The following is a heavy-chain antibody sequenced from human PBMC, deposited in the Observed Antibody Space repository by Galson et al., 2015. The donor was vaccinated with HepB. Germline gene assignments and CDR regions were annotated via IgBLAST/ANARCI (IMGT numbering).Heavy chain of an antibody. D-gene: IGHD3-16*02. CDR3: AKKDYDYVWGSYRYGD. CDR2: IKQDGSEK. CDR1: GFTFSSYW. V-gene: IGHV3-7*01. J-gene: IGHJ4*02. Sequence: LRLSCAASGFTFSSYWMSWVRQAPGRGLEWVANIKQDGSEKYYVDSVKGRFTISRDNAKNSLYLQMNSLRAEDTAVYYCAKKDYDYVWGSYRYGDWGQGTLVTVSS.